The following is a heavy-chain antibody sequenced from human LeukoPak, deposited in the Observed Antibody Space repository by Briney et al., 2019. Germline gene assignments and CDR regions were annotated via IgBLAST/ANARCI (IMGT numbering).Heavy chain of an antibody. CDR1: GYIFNSYA. J-gene: IGHJ4*02. V-gene: IGHV7-4-1*02. D-gene: IGHD2-15*01. Sequence: ASVKVSCKASGYIFNSYAMNWVRQAPGQGLEWMGWINTKTGNPTYAQGFTGRFVFSLDTSVSTAYLQISSLKAEDTAVYYCARVVPSGYCSGGSCRDYWGQGTLVTVSS. CDR3: ARVVPSGYCSGGSCRDY. CDR2: INTKTGNP.